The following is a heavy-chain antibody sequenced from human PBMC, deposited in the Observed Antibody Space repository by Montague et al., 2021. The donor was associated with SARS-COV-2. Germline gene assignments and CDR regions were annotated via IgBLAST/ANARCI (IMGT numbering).Heavy chain of an antibody. V-gene: IGHV4-59*01. CDR1: GGSISSYY. CDR2: IYHNGST. D-gene: IGHD4-23*01. CDR3: AREDGNSADYYNYTMDV. Sequence: SEALSLTCTVSGGSISSYYWTWIRQPPGKGLESIGYIYHNGSTKYNPSLKSRVTISVDTSKNQFSLKLSSVSVADTAVYYCAREDGNSADYYNYTMDVWGQGTTVTVFS. J-gene: IGHJ6*02.